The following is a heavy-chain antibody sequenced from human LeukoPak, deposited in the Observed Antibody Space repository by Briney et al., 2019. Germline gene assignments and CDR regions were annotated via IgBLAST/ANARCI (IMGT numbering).Heavy chain of an antibody. V-gene: IGHV4-59*12. D-gene: IGHD3-22*01. J-gene: IGHJ3*01. Sequence: GSLRLSCAASGFTFSSYAMSWVRQPPGKALEWIGNIFYSGSTYYSPSLKSRVTISLDTSRNQFSLKLNSVTAADTAVYYCAKPNGYGLIDVWGQGTMVTVSS. CDR1: GFTFSSYA. CDR2: IFYSGST. CDR3: AKPNGYGLIDV.